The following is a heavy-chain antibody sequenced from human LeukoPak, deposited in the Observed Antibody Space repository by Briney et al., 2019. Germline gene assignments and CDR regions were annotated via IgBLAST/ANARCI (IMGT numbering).Heavy chain of an antibody. CDR2: IWYDGSHK. D-gene: IGHD1-1*01. J-gene: IGHJ4*02. CDR1: GFTFSSYG. CDR3: ARDQLSIDY. Sequence: GRSLRLSCAASGFTFSSYGMHWVRQAPGKGLEWLAVIWYDGSHKYYADSVKGRFTISRDNSKNTLHLQINSLRVEDTAVYYCARDQLSIDYWGQGTLVTVSS. V-gene: IGHV3-33*01.